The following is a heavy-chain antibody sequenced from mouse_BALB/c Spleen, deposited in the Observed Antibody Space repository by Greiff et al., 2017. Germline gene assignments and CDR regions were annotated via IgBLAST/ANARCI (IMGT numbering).Heavy chain of an antibody. J-gene: IGHJ2*01. CDR3: ARGGYGNHYFDY. Sequence: DVQLVESGGGLVKPGGSLKLSCAASGFTFSSYAMSWVRQTPEKRLEWVASISSGGSTYYPDSVKGRFTISRDNARNILYLQMSSLRSEDTAMYYCARGGYGNHYFDYWGQGTTLTVSS. V-gene: IGHV5-6-5*01. CDR1: GFTFSSYA. CDR2: ISSGGST. D-gene: IGHD2-10*02.